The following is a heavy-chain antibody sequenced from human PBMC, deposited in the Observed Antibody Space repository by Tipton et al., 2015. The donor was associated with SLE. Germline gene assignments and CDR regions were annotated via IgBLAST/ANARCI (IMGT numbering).Heavy chain of an antibody. V-gene: IGHV4-61*09. Sequence: TLSLTCTVSDDSISSGSYYWNWIRQPAGKGLEWIGQIYTSGSTNYNPALKSRATISLDTSKNQFSLKLTSVTAADTAVYYCARYYYYNYYMDVWGKGTTVTVSS. CDR1: DDSISSGSYY. J-gene: IGHJ6*03. CDR3: ARYYYYNYYMDV. CDR2: IYTSGST.